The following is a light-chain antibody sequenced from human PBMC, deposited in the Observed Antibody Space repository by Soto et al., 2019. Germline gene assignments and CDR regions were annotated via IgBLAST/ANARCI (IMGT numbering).Light chain of an antibody. CDR1: QSVSSY. J-gene: IGKJ1*01. CDR3: QHYNSYPWT. Sequence: EIVLTQSPATLSLSPGERATLSCRASQSVSSYLAWYQQKPGQAPRLLIYDASNRATGIPARFSGSGSGTDFTLTISSLQPDDFATYYCQHYNSYPWTFGQGTKVDIK. V-gene: IGKV3-11*01. CDR2: DAS.